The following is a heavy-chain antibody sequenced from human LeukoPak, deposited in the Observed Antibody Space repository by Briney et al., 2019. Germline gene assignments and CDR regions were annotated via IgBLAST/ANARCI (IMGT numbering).Heavy chain of an antibody. J-gene: IGHJ4*02. D-gene: IGHD3-10*01. CDR2: MNPNSGNT. CDR1: GYTFTSYD. Sequence: ASVKVSRKASGYTFTSYDINWVRQATGQGLEWMGWMNPNSGNTGYAQKFQGRVTITRNTSISTAYMELSSLRSEDTAVYYCARAPHTMVRGVIVPLFSFDYWGQGTLVTVSS. CDR3: ARAPHTMVRGVIVPLFSFDY. V-gene: IGHV1-8*03.